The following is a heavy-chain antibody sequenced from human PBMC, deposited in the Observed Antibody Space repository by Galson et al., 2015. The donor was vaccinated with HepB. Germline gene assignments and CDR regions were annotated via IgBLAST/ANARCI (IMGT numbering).Heavy chain of an antibody. J-gene: IGHJ6*02. CDR1: GYSFISYW. D-gene: IGHD2-15*01. V-gene: IGHV5-10-1*01. CDR3: ARIGYCTVGSCPKDDYHYGMDV. Sequence: QSGAEVKKPGESLRISCKASGYSFISYWITWVRQMPGKGLEWMGSIDPNDSHTNNSPSFQGHVTISVDRSTSTAYLQWSSLKASDSAMYYCARIGYCTVGSCPKDDYHYGMDVWGQGTTVTVSS. CDR2: IDPNDSHT.